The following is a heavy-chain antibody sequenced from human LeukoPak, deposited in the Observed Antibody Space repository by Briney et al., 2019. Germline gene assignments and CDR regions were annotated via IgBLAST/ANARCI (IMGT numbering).Heavy chain of an antibody. CDR2: ICDSGST. V-gene: IGHV4-59*01. CDR3: ARKISXXSXFDY. Sequence: SLTXTVSGVSIXXXXWSWXRXXPXXGXEWFGYICDSGSTNYNPFLKRRITISGKTPGNQGALKQRTVPAADTAVYYCARKISXXSXFDYWGQGXXXXVSS. J-gene: IGHJ4*02. CDR1: GVSIXXXX. D-gene: IGHD2-15*01.